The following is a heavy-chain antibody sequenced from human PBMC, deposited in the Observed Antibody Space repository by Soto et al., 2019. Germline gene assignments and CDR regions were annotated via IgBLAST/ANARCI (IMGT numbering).Heavy chain of an antibody. CDR3: ARAYSNSWTNDRFDR. V-gene: IGHV3-23*01. J-gene: IGHJ5*02. Sequence: EVQLLESGGGWLQPGGSLRLSCAASGFTFSSYAMNWVRQAPGKGLEWVSGITGSGAGSYYSDSVKGRFTISRDNSKNPLYLQMNGLRAEDTAGYYVARAYSNSWTNDRFDRWWQGTGVTVSS. CDR1: GFTFSSYA. CDR2: ITGSGAGS. D-gene: IGHD6-13*01.